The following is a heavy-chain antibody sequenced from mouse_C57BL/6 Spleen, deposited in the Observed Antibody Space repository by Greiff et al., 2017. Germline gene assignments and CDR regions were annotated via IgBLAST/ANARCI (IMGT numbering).Heavy chain of an antibody. CDR1: GFSLTSYA. D-gene: IGHD1-1*01. J-gene: IGHJ4*01. V-gene: IGHV2-9-1*01. CDR2: LWTGGGT. CDR3: ARKGATVVALYAMDY. Sequence: QVQLQQSGPGLVAPSQSLSITCTVSGFSLTSYAISWVRQPPGKGLEWLGVLWTGGGTNYNSALKSRLSISKDNSKSQVFLKMNSLQTDDTARYYCARKGATVVALYAMDYWGQGTSVTVSS.